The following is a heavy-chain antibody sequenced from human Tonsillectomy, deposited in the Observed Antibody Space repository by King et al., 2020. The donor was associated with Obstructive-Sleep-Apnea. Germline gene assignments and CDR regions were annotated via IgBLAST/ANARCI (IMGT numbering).Heavy chain of an antibody. CDR3: ARDEQLIPYWYFDL. Sequence: LQLQESGPGLVKPSETLSLTCTVSGGSISSSSYYWGWIRQPPGKGLEWIGSIYHSGSTYYNPSLKSRVTISVETSKNQFSLKLNSVTAADTAVYYCARDEQLIPYWYFDLWGRGTLVTVSS. CDR2: IYHSGST. D-gene: IGHD6-13*01. V-gene: IGHV4-39*07. J-gene: IGHJ2*01. CDR1: GGSISSSSYY.